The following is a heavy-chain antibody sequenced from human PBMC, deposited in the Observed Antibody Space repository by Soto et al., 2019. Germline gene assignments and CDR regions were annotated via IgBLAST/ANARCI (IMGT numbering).Heavy chain of an antibody. V-gene: IGHV1-46*01. J-gene: IGHJ6*02. CDR1: GYTFTSYY. Sequence: ASVKVSCKSSGYTFTSYYMHWVRQAPGQGLEWVGIINPSGGSTSYAQKFQGRVTMTRDTSTSTVYMELSSLRSEDTAVYYCARDPAILVVVAAPGYYGLDVWGRGTTVTVSS. CDR3: ARDPAILVVVAAPGYYGLDV. D-gene: IGHD2-15*01. CDR2: INPSGGST.